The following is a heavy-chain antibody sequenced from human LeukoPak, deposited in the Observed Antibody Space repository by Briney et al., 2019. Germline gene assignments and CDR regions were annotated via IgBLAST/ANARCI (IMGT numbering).Heavy chain of an antibody. D-gene: IGHD3-16*01. CDR3: ARSRVSGAITPLYY. CDR1: GASITSYY. J-gene: IGHJ4*02. V-gene: IGHV4-59*01. CDR2: ISYYGNT. Sequence: SETLSLTCTVSGASITSYYWSWIRQPPGKGLECIGYISYYGNTDYNPSLKSRVTMSLDTSKNQLSLRLSSVTAADTAVYYCARSRVSGAITPLYYWGQGTLVTVSS.